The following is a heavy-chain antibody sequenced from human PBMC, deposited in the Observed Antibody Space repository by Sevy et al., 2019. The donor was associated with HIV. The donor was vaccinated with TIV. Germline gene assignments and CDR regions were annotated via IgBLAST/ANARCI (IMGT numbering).Heavy chain of an antibody. CDR2: ISTYNGNT. CDR1: GYTFTSYG. Sequence: ASVKVSCKASGYTFTSYGISWVLQAPGQGLEWMGWISTYNGNTDYAQKLQGRVTMTTDTSTSTAYMELRSLSSDDTAVYYCARVGATGGYFDLWGRSTLVTVSS. V-gene: IGHV1-18*01. D-gene: IGHD1-26*01. CDR3: ARVGATGGYFDL. J-gene: IGHJ2*01.